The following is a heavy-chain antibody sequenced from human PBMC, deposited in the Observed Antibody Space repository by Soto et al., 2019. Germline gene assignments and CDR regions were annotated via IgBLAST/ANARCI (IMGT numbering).Heavy chain of an antibody. Sequence: SETLSLTCTVSGGSISSYYWGWIWQPPGKGLEWIGYIYYSGSTNYNPSLKSRVTISVDTSKNQFSLKLSSVTAADTAVYYCARGSLNYYGSGSKRYNWFDPWGQGTLVTVPS. CDR3: ARGSLNYYGSGSKRYNWFDP. CDR2: IYYSGST. V-gene: IGHV4-59*01. CDR1: GGSISSYY. D-gene: IGHD3-10*01. J-gene: IGHJ5*02.